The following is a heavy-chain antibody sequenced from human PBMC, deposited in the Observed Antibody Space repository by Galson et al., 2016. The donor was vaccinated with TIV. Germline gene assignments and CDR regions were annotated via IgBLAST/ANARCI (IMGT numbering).Heavy chain of an antibody. CDR1: GGTFGSYV. D-gene: IGHD3-10*01. V-gene: IGHV1-69*13. Sequence: SVKVSCKASGGTFGSYVISWVRQAPGQGLEWMGRIIPIFGTTKYAQKFQGRVTITADESTDTAYVELNSLTSEDTAVYYCARATNYYDNWFDPWGQGTLVTVSS. CDR2: IIPIFGTT. CDR3: ARATNYYDNWFDP. J-gene: IGHJ5*02.